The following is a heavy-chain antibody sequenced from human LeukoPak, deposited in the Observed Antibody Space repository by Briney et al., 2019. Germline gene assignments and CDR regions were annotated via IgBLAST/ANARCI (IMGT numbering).Heavy chain of an antibody. Sequence: PSETLALTCIVSGGSISTNTYYWGWIRLPPGKGLEWIGEIHHRGTTYYNPSLRSRVTISVDTSKNQLSLRLTYVTAADTAVYYCARVTYNGYQHFDYWGQGNLVTVS. CDR1: GGSISTNTYY. D-gene: IGHD3-10*01. V-gene: IGHV4-39*07. CDR3: ARVTYNGYQHFDY. J-gene: IGHJ4*02. CDR2: IHHRGTT.